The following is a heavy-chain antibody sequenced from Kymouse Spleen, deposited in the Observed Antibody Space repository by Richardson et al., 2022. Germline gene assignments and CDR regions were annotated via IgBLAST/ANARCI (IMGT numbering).Heavy chain of an antibody. Sequence: QVQLVESGGGVVQPGRSLRLSCAASGFTFSSYGMHWVRQAPGKGLEWVAVIWYDGSNKYYADSVKGRFTISRDNSKNTLYLQMNSLRAEDTAVYYCARERGYEDFDYWGQGTLVTVSS. CDR1: GFTFSSYG. CDR2: IWYDGSNK. V-gene: IGHV3-33*01. CDR3: ARERGYEDFDY. D-gene: IGHD6-13*01,IGHD6-19*01,IGHD6-25*01. J-gene: IGHJ4*02.